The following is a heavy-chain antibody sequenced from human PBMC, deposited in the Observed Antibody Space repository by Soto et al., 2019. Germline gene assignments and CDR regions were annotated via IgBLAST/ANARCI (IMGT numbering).Heavy chain of an antibody. CDR2: ISYDGSNK. CDR3: AKGRGFGVVGPMYYYYGMDV. J-gene: IGHJ6*02. CDR1: GFTFSSYG. Sequence: QVQLVESGGGVVQPGRSLRLSCVASGFTFSSYGMHWVRQAPGKGLEWVAVISYDGSNKYYADSVKGRFIISRDNSKNTLYLQMNSLRAEDTAVYYCAKGRGFGVVGPMYYYYGMDVWGQGTTVTVSS. V-gene: IGHV3-30*18. D-gene: IGHD3-3*01.